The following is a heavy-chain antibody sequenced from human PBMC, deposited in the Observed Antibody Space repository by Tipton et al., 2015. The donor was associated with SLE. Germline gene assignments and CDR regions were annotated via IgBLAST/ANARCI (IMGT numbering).Heavy chain of an antibody. V-gene: IGHV3-11*03. D-gene: IGHD2-21*02. Sequence: SLRLSCAASGFTFSDYYMSWIRQAPGKGLEWVSYISSSSSYTNYADSVKGRFTISRDNAKNSLYLQMNSLRAEDTAVYYCAGLRVTSDAFDIWGQGTMVTVSS. CDR2: ISSSSSYT. CDR3: AGLRVTSDAFDI. CDR1: GFTFSDYY. J-gene: IGHJ3*02.